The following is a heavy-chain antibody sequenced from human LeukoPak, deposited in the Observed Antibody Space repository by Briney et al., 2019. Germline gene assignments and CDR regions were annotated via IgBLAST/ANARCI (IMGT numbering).Heavy chain of an antibody. Sequence: SETLSLTCAVYGGSFSGYYWSWIRQPPGKGLEWFGEINHSGSTNYNPSPKSRVTISVDTSKNQFSMKLSSVTAADTAVYYCASIVATSRGGVNYMDVWGKGTTVTVSS. J-gene: IGHJ6*03. CDR1: GGSFSGYY. CDR3: ASIVATSRGGVNYMDV. CDR2: INHSGST. V-gene: IGHV4-34*01. D-gene: IGHD5-12*01.